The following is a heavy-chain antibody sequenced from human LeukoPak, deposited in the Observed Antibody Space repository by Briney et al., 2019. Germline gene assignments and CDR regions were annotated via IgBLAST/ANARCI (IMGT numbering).Heavy chain of an antibody. J-gene: IGHJ4*02. CDR2: IYPGDSET. V-gene: IGHV5-51*01. CDR1: GYSFTNYW. Sequence: GESLKISCKGSGYSFTNYWIAWVRQMPEKGLEWMGIIYPGDSETKYSPSFQGQVTISANQSISTAYLQWSSLKSSDTAMYYCARQYYGSGSYNYWGQGTLVTVSS. D-gene: IGHD3-10*01. CDR3: ARQYYGSGSYNY.